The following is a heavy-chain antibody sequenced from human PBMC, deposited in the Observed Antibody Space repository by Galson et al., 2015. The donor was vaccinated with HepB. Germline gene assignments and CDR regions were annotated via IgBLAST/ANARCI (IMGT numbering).Heavy chain of an antibody. Sequence: SLRLSCAASGFTFSSYAMSWVRQAPGKGLEWVSAISGSGGSTYYADSVKGRFTISRDNSKNTLYLQMNSLRAEDTAVYYCARDFSVAGTFDYWGQGTLVTVSS. CDR2: ISGSGGST. CDR1: GFTFSSYA. V-gene: IGHV3-23*01. CDR3: ARDFSVAGTFDY. J-gene: IGHJ4*02. D-gene: IGHD6-19*01.